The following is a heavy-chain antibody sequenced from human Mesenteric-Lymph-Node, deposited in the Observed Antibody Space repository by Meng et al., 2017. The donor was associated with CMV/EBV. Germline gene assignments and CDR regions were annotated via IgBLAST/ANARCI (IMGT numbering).Heavy chain of an antibody. V-gene: IGHV4-31*03. J-gene: IGHJ5*02. Sequence: CTVSGGSISSGRYYWSWIRQHPGKGLEWIGYIYYSGSTYYNPSLKSRVTISVDTSKNQFSLKLSSVTAADTAVYYCARDRVLGSGFDPWGQGTLVTVSS. CDR2: IYYSGST. CDR3: ARDRVLGSGFDP. CDR1: GGSISSGRYY. D-gene: IGHD3-3*02.